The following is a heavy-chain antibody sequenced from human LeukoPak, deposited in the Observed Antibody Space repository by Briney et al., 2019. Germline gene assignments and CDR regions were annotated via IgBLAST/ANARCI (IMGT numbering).Heavy chain of an antibody. CDR1: GDSISSSY. V-gene: IGHV4-59*08. CDR3: ARRGMAARSTIGNFDI. D-gene: IGHD5/OR15-5a*01. CDR2: IFYTGST. J-gene: IGHJ3*02. Sequence: SETLSLTCTVSGDSISSSYWSWIRQPPGRGLEWIGYIFYTGSTNYNPSLKSRVTMSVDTSKNQFSLNLNSVTAADTAVYYCARRGMAARSTIGNFDIWDQGTMVTVSS.